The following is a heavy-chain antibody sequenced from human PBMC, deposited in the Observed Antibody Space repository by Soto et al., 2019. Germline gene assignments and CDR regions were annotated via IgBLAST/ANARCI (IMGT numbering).Heavy chain of an antibody. J-gene: IGHJ5*02. CDR2: IYNSGTT. V-gene: IGHV4-31*03. CDR3: ARDPAP. CDR1: GDSISNSRFY. Sequence: PSETLSLTCSVSGDSISNSRFYWAWIRQHPGKGLEWIGYIYNSGTTYYNPSLKSRVTISVDTSKNQFSLKLTSVTAADTAVYYCARDPAPWGQGTLVTVS.